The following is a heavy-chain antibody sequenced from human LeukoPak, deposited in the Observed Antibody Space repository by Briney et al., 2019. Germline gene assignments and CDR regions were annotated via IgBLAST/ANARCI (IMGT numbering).Heavy chain of an antibody. D-gene: IGHD2-2*01. V-gene: IGHV3-30*04. CDR3: TRDRPNSYQPGGY. Sequence: PGRSLRLSCAASGFAFSTYAMHWVRQAPGKGLEWLAFMSYDGGDKYYAESVKGRFTISRDNSKNTLYLQMNSLRADDTAVYYCTRDRPNSYQPGGYWGQGTLVTVSS. CDR2: MSYDGGDK. J-gene: IGHJ4*02. CDR1: GFAFSTYA.